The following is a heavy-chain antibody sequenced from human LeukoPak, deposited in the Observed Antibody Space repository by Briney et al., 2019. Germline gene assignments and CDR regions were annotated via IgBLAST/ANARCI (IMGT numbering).Heavy chain of an antibody. D-gene: IGHD5-24*01. CDR1: GYTFTSYY. CDR3: AIEMATMGYFDY. CDR2: INSSGGST. Sequence: ASVKLSCKASGYTFTSYYMHWVRQAPGQGLEWMGIINSSGGSTSYAQKFQGRVTMTRDTSTSTVYMELSSLGSEDTAVYYCAIEMATMGYFDYWGQGTLVTVSS. V-gene: IGHV1-46*01. J-gene: IGHJ4*02.